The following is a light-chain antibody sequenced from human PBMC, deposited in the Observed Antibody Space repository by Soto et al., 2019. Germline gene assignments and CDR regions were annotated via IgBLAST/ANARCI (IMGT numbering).Light chain of an antibody. Sequence: QAVVTQEPSLTVSPGGTVTLTCGSSTGAVTSGHYPFWFQQKPGQAPRTLIYDTSDKYSWTPARFSGSLLGGKAALTLSGAQPEDEAEYHCFHSYGGPRVFGTGTKVTVL. J-gene: IGLJ1*01. V-gene: IGLV7-46*01. CDR2: DTS. CDR3: FHSYGGPRV. CDR1: TGAVTSGHY.